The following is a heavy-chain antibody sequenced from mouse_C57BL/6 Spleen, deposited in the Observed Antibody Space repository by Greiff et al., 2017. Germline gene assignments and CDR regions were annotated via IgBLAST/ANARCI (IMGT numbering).Heavy chain of an antibody. CDR2: FYPGSGSI. D-gene: IGHD1-1*01. CDR3: GRNEDTAYYGISCFAY. Sequence: VQLQQSGAELVKPGASVKLSCKASGYTFTGYSIHWVKQRPGQGLEWIGWFYPGSGSIKYNEKFKGKATLTVDKSSSTGYMELRRLTSDEAAVYLCGRNEDTAYYGISCFAYWGQGTLVTVSA. J-gene: IGHJ3*01. V-gene: IGHV1-62-2*01. CDR1: GYTFTGYS.